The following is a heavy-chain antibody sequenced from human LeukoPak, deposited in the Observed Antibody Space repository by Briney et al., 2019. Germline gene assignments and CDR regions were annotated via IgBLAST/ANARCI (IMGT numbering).Heavy chain of an antibody. Sequence: SETLSLTCAVYGGSFSGYYWSWIRQPPGKGLEWIGEINHSGSTNYNPSLKSRVTISVDTSKNQFSLKLSSVTAADTAVYYCATHSGWNPAYYYYMTSGAKGPRSPSP. CDR3: ATHSGWNPAYYYYMTS. J-gene: IGHJ6*03. V-gene: IGHV4-34*01. D-gene: IGHD6-19*01. CDR1: GGSFSGYY. CDR2: INHSGST.